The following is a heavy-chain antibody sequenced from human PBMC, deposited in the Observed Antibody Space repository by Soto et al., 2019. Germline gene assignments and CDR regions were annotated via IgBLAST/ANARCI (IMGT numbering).Heavy chain of an antibody. Sequence: GASVKVSCKASGFTFTNSAVQWVRQARGQRLEWIGWIVVGSGNTNYAQKFQERVTITRDMSTSTAYMELSSLRSEDTAVYYCAAGRYYYDSSGYYQDGMDVWGQGTTVTVSS. V-gene: IGHV1-58*01. CDR1: GFTFTNSA. CDR3: AAGRYYYDSSGYYQDGMDV. CDR2: IVVGSGNT. D-gene: IGHD3-22*01. J-gene: IGHJ6*02.